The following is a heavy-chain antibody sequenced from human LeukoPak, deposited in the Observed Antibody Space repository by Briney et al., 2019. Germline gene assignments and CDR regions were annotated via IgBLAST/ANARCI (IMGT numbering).Heavy chain of an antibody. Sequence: ASVKVSCKVSGYTLTELSMHWVRQAPGKGLEWMGGFDPEDGETIYAQKFQGRVTMTEDTSTDTAYVELSSLRSEDTAVYYCATPSGPHSSGWYAATYWGQGTLVTVSS. CDR3: ATPSGPHSSGWYAATY. J-gene: IGHJ4*02. CDR2: FDPEDGET. D-gene: IGHD6-19*01. CDR1: GYTLTELS. V-gene: IGHV1-24*01.